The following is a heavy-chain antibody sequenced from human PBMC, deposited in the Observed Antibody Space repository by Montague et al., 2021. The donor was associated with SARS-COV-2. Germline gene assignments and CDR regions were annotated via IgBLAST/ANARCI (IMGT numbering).Heavy chain of an antibody. J-gene: IGHJ4*02. CDR3: ARSHYDILTGYYTVIDY. CDR2: XDWDDDK. CDR1: GFSLSTSGMC. D-gene: IGHD3-9*01. Sequence: PALVKPTQTLTLTCTFSGFSLSTSGMCVSWIRQPPGKALEWLALXDWDDDKYYSTSLKTRLTISKDTSKNQVVLTMTNMDPVDTATYYCARSHYDILTGYYTVIDYWGQGTLVTVSS. V-gene: IGHV2-70*01.